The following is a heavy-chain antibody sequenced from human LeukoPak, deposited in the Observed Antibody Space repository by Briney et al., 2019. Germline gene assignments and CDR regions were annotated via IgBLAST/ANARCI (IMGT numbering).Heavy chain of an antibody. CDR1: GYTFTAYY. CDR2: ISPNTGGT. V-gene: IGHV1-2*02. Sequence: ASVTVSCKASGYTFTAYYIHWVRLAPGQGLEWMGWISPNTGGTNYAQTFQGRVTMTRHTSISTAYMDLSRLTSDDTAVYYCARDWGLSGSYYGFSDYWGQGTLVTVSS. CDR3: ARDWGLSGSYYGFSDY. J-gene: IGHJ4*02. D-gene: IGHD3-10*01.